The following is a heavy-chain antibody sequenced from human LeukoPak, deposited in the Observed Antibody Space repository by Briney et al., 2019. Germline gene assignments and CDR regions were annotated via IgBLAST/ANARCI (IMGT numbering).Heavy chain of an antibody. Sequence: SETLSLTCAVYGGSFSGYYWSWIRQPPGKGLEWIGEINHSGSTNYNPSLKSRVTISVDTSKNQFSLKLSSVTAADTAVYYCARGLVVVPAATQNYFDYWGQGTLVTVSS. CDR1: GGSFSGYY. D-gene: IGHD2-2*01. V-gene: IGHV4-34*01. J-gene: IGHJ4*02. CDR2: INHSGST. CDR3: ARGLVVVPAATQNYFDY.